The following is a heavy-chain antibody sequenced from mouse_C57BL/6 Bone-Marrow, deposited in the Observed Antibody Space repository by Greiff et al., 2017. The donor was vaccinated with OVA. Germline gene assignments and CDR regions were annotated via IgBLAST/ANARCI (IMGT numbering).Heavy chain of an antibody. CDR3: ARDSYYGSSYWYFDV. Sequence: VKLMESGPGLVAPSQRLSITCTVSGFSLTSYAISWVRQPPGKGLEWLGVIWTGGGTNYNSALKSRLSISKDNSKSQVFLKMNSLQTDDTARYYCARDSYYGSSYWYFDVWGTGTTVTVSS. V-gene: IGHV2-9-1*01. J-gene: IGHJ1*03. CDR1: GFSLTSYA. D-gene: IGHD1-1*01. CDR2: IWTGGGT.